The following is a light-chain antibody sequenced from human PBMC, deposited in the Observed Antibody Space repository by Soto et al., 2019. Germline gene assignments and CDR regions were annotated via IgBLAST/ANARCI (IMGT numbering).Light chain of an antibody. Sequence: IVLTQSPATLSFSPPQRSTLSFRASQSVSSYLAWYEQKPGQAPRLLIYDASNRATGIPARFSGSGSGTDFTLTISSLEPEDFAVYYCQQRSNWPRAFGGGTKVDNK. J-gene: IGKJ4*01. V-gene: IGKV3-11*01. CDR2: DAS. CDR1: QSVSSY. CDR3: QQRSNWPRA.